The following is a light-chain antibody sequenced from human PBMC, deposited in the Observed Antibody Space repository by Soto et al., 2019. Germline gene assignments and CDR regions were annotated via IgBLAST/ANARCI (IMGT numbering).Light chain of an antibody. V-gene: IGKV3-11*01. CDR2: DAS. J-gene: IGKJ5*01. Sequence: IVLTQSPATLSFSPGERAALSFRASQSVSSYLAWYQQKPGQAPRLLIYDASNRATGIPARFSGSGSGTDFTLTISSLEAEDFAVYYCQQRSNWPFTFGQGTRLEIK. CDR1: QSVSSY. CDR3: QQRSNWPFT.